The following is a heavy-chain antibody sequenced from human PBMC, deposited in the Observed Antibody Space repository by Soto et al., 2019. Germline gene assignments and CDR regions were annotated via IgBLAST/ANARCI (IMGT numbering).Heavy chain of an antibody. CDR1: GGSISSYY. Sequence: SETLSLTCTVSGGSISSYYWSWIRQPPGKGLEWIGYIYYSGSTNYNPSLKSRVTISVDTSKNQFSLKPGSVTAADTAVYYCARDPGLRWAKNGGLAFDIWGQGTMVTVSS. CDR3: ARDPGLRWAKNGGLAFDI. D-gene: IGHD4-17*01. CDR2: IYYSGST. J-gene: IGHJ3*02. V-gene: IGHV4-59*01.